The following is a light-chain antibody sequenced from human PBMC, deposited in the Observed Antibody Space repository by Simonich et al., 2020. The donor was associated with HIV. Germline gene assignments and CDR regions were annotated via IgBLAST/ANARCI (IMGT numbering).Light chain of an antibody. J-gene: IGLJ3*02. V-gene: IGLV2-8*01. CDR3: SSYAGSNTWV. CDR1: SSDVGSYNL. CDR2: EVS. Sequence: QSALTQPPSASGSPGQSVTISCTGTSSDVGSYNLVSWYQQHPGKAPKLMIYEVSKRPSGVPDRFSGSKSGNTASLTVSGLQAEDEADYYCSSYAGSNTWVFGGGTKLTVL.